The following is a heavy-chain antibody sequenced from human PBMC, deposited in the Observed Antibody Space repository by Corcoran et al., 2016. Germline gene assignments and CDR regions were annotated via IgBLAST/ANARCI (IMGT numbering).Heavy chain of an antibody. Sequence: QVQLVQSGAEVKKPGASVKVSCKASGYTFTRYYMHWVRQAPGQGLAWMGIINPSGGSTSYAQKFQGRVNMTRDTSTSTVYMELSSLRSEDTAVYYCARDYEAGDNWFDPWGQGTLVTVSS. CDR1: GYTFTRYY. J-gene: IGHJ5*02. CDR2: INPSGGST. V-gene: IGHV1-46*01. D-gene: IGHD3-3*01. CDR3: ARDYEAGDNWFDP.